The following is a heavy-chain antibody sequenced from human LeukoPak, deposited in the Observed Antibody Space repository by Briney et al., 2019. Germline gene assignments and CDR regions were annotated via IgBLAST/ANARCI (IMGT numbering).Heavy chain of an antibody. J-gene: IGHJ4*02. CDR2: IYYSGST. CDR1: GGSISSYY. V-gene: IGHV4-59*12. CDR3: ARVDMRINFDY. D-gene: IGHD2-15*01. Sequence: PSETLSLTCTVSGGSISSYYWSWIRQPPGKGLEWIGYIYYSGSTNYNPSLKSRVTISVDRSKNQFSLKLSSVTAADTAVYYCARVDMRINFDYWGQGTLVTVSS.